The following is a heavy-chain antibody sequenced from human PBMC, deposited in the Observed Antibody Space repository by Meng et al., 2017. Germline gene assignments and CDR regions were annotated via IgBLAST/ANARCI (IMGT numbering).Heavy chain of an antibody. CDR3: ASAGYSSSWYSFP. Sequence: EVQMVECGGGLVKPGASLRLSCAASGFTFSSYSMNWVRQAPGKGLEWVSSISSSSSYIYYADSVKGRFTISRDNAKNSLYLQMNSLRAEDTAVYYCASAGYSSSWYSFPWGQGTLVTVSS. CDR2: ISSSSSYI. D-gene: IGHD6-13*01. J-gene: IGHJ5*02. CDR1: GFTFSSYS. V-gene: IGHV3-21*01.